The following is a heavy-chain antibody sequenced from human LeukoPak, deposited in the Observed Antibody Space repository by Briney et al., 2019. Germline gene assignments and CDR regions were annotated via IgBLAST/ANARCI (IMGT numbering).Heavy chain of an antibody. CDR1: GGSISSSSYY. Sequence: SETLSLTCTVSGGSISSSSYYWGWIRQPPGKGLERIGSIYYSGSTYYNPSLKSRVTISVDTSKNQFSLKLSSVTAADTAVYYCARPLPGYSSGWYPFDYWGQGTLVTVSS. D-gene: IGHD6-19*01. CDR3: ARPLPGYSSGWYPFDY. CDR2: IYYSGST. V-gene: IGHV4-39*01. J-gene: IGHJ4*02.